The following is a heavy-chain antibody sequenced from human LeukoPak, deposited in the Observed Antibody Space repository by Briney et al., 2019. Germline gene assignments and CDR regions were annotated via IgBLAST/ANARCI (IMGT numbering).Heavy chain of an antibody. CDR2: INHSGST. D-gene: IGHD2-21*01. CDR1: GGSFSGYH. Sequence: SETLSLTCGVCGGSFSGYHWTWIRLRPGKGLEWIGDINHSGSTHYNPSLKSRVTISVDTSKNQFSLKLSSVTAADTAVYYCARFIPWAFDIWGQGTMVTVSS. CDR3: ARFIPWAFDI. J-gene: IGHJ3*02. V-gene: IGHV4-34*01.